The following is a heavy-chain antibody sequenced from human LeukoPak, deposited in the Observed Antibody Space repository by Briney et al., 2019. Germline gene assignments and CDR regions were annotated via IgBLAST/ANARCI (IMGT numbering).Heavy chain of an antibody. J-gene: IGHJ4*02. Sequence: GGSLRLSCAASGFTFSSYGMHWVRQAPGKGLEWVAVISYDGSNKYYADSVKGRFTISRDNSKNTLYLQMNSLRAEDTAVYYCAKEGGSEYDYWGQGTLVTVSS. CDR1: GFTFSSYG. D-gene: IGHD3-10*01. V-gene: IGHV3-30*18. CDR3: AKEGGSEYDY. CDR2: ISYDGSNK.